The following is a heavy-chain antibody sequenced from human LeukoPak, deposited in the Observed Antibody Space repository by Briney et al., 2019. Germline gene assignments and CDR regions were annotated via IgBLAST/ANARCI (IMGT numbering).Heavy chain of an antibody. D-gene: IGHD6-13*01. CDR2: IYYNVTA. Sequence: SEALSLTCTVSGGSLSSSDHYWSWIRQPPGKGLEWIAYIYYNVTAYYNPSLKSRVSISVDTSKNQFSLKLSSVTAADTAVYYCARGDSSSWSFKIWGQGTLVTVSS. CDR3: ARGDSSSWSFKI. CDR1: GGSLSSSDHY. J-gene: IGHJ4*02. V-gene: IGHV4-30-4*01.